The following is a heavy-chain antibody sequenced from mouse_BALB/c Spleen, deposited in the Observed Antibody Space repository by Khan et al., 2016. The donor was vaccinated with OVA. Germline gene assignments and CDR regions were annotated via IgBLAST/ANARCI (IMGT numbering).Heavy chain of an antibody. CDR3: ARGNYYGNSAYAMDY. CDR2: IAPGSGST. Sequence: DLVKPGASVKLSCKASGYTFTSYWINWIKQRPGQGLEWIGRIAPGSGSTSYNEMFKGKATPTVDTSSSTAYIQVSSLSSEDSAVFLWARGNYYGNSAYAMDYWGQGTSLTVSS. D-gene: IGHD1-1*01. V-gene: IGHV1S41*01. J-gene: IGHJ4*01. CDR1: GYTFTSYW.